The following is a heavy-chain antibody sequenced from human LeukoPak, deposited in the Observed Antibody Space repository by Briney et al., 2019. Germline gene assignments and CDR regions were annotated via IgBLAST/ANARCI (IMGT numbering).Heavy chain of an antibody. CDR2: IYYSGSS. V-gene: IGHV4-39*01. J-gene: IGHJ4*02. Sequence: SETLSLTCTVSGGSISISNYYWAWIRQPPGKGLEWIGSIYYSGSSYYNPSVKSRVTISVDTSKNQFSLKLSSVTAADTAVYFCSRGGPMGVDYWGQGTLVTVSS. CDR3: SRGGPMGVDY. CDR1: GGSISISNYY. D-gene: IGHD3-16*01.